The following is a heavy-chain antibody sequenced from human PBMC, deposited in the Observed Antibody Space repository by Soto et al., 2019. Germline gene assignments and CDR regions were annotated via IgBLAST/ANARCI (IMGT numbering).Heavy chain of an antibody. J-gene: IGHJ3*02. V-gene: IGHV2-5*02. CDR3: AHLTITYGGVIGLDAFDI. CDR2: IYWDNDN. CDR1: GFSLSPVGVG. Sequence: QITLKESAPTLVQPTQTLTLRCTFSGFSLSPVGVGVGWIRQPPGKALEWIAVIYWDNDNRYNPSLSNRLSINTDLSRNQVVVTMINMDPVDTGTYYCAHLTITYGGVIGLDAFDIWGQGTLVTVSS. D-gene: IGHD3-16*02.